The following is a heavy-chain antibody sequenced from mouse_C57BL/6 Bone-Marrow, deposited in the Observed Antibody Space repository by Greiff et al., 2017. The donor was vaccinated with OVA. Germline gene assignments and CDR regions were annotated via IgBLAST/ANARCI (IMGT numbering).Heavy chain of an antibody. CDR1: GFTFSSYA. V-gene: IGHV5-4*03. CDR3: ARGLLRTY. CDR2: ISDGGSYT. J-gene: IGHJ3*01. Sequence: EVKVVESGGGLVKPGGSLKLSCAASGFTFSSYAMSWVRQTPEKRLEWVATISDGGSYTYYPDNVKGRFTISRDNAKNNLYLQMSHLKSEDTAMYYCARGLLRTYWGQGTLVTVSA. D-gene: IGHD1-1*01.